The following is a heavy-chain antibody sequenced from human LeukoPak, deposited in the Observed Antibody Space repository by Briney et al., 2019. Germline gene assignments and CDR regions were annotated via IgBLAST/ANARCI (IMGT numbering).Heavy chain of an antibody. Sequence: GASVNVSCKASGYTFTRYGISWVRQAPGQGLEWMGWISAYNGNTNYAQKLQGRVTMTTDTSTSTAYMALRSLRSDDTAVYYCARESTPSSGEYYFDYWGQGTLVTVSS. J-gene: IGHJ4*02. CDR3: ARESTPSSGEYYFDY. CDR2: ISAYNGNT. CDR1: GYTFTRYG. D-gene: IGHD6-19*01. V-gene: IGHV1-18*01.